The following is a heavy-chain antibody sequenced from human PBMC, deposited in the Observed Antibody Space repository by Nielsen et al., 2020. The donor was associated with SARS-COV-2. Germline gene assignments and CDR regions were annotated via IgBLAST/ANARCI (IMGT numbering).Heavy chain of an antibody. CDR2: INHSGST. J-gene: IGHJ6*02. Sequence: SLTCAVYGGSFSGYYWSWIRQPPGKGLEWIGEINHSGSTNYNPSLKSRVTISVDTSKNQFSLKLSSVTAADTAVYYCARGPRRLRFLEWLLVYGMDVWGQGTTVTVSS. CDR3: ARGPRRLRFLEWLLVYGMDV. V-gene: IGHV4-34*01. D-gene: IGHD3-3*01. CDR1: GGSFSGYY.